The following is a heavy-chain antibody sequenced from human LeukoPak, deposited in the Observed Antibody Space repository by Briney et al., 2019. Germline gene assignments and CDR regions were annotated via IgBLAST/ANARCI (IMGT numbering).Heavy chain of an antibody. Sequence: SETLSLTCAVSGYSISSGDYWGWIRQPPGKGLEWIGIIYHSGSTYYNPSLKSRFTISVDTSKNHFSLKPSSVTAADTAVYYCARQGGIVVVPAALNWFDPWGQGTLVTVSS. J-gene: IGHJ5*02. CDR2: IYHSGST. CDR3: ARQGGIVVVPAALNWFDP. D-gene: IGHD2-2*01. V-gene: IGHV4-38-2*01. CDR1: GYSISSGDY.